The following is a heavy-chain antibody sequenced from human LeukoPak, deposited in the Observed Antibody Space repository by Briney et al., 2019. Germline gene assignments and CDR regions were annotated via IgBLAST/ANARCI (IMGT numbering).Heavy chain of an antibody. Sequence: PSETLSLTCAVYGGSFSGYYWSWIRQPPGKGLEWIGEINHSGSTNYNPSRKSRVTISVDTSKNQFSLKLSSVTAADTSVYYCARVEYSSSLGYYGMDVWGQGTTVTVSS. CDR3: ARVEYSSSLGYYGMDV. V-gene: IGHV4-34*01. J-gene: IGHJ6*02. CDR2: INHSGST. CDR1: GGSFSGYY. D-gene: IGHD6-6*01.